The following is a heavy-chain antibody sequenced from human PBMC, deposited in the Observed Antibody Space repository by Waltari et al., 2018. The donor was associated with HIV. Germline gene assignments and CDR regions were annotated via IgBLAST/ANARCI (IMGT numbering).Heavy chain of an antibody. CDR2: FDPEDDET. J-gene: IGHJ6*02. CDR3: ATGGGTTSIQLYDLDV. V-gene: IGHV1-24*01. Sequence: QVQLIQSGAEVKKPGASVKVSCKVFGYTLTELSMHWVRQAPGKGLEWMGGFDPEDDETIYAQKLQGRVTMTEDTSTDSAYMELSSLTSEDTAVYYCATGGGTTSIQLYDLDVWGQGTTVTVSS. D-gene: IGHD1-26*01. CDR1: GYTLTELS.